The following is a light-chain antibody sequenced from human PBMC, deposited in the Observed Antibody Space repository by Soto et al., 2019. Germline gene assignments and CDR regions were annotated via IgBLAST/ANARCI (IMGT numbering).Light chain of an antibody. CDR1: QSVLYSSNNKNY. V-gene: IGKV4-1*01. CDR3: QHSHTVPYT. Sequence: DIVMTQSPDSLAVSLGERATINCKSSQSVLYSSNNKNYLAWYQQKPRQPPTLLIYWASTRESGVPDRFSGNGSRTDFTLNINSTRAKVGAVNKCQHSHTVPYTFGEVNKLKN. J-gene: IGKJ2*01. CDR2: WAS.